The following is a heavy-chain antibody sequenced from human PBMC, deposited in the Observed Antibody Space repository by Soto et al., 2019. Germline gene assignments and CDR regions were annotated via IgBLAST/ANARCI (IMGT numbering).Heavy chain of an antibody. J-gene: IGHJ6*02. D-gene: IGHD3-22*01. Sequence: QVQLVQSGTEVKKPGASVKVSCKASGYTFTSYGISWVRPAPGQGLEWMGWISPYDDNTNYAQNLQGRVTMTTDTSTRTAYMELRSLRSDDTAVYYCARGGYYDSSGSRNYHYYGMDAWGQGTTVTVS. CDR2: ISPYDDNT. CDR1: GYTFTSYG. CDR3: ARGGYYDSSGSRNYHYYGMDA. V-gene: IGHV1-18*01.